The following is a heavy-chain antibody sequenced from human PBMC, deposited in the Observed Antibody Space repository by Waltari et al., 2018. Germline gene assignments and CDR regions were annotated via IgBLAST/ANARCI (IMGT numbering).Heavy chain of an antibody. V-gene: IGHV1-69*02. D-gene: IGHD3-9*01. CDR3: ATPSERLDILTGYYKAAFDI. J-gene: IGHJ3*02. CDR2: IIPILGIA. CDR1: GGTFSSYT. Sequence: QVQLVQSGAEVKKPGSSVKVSCKASGGTFSSYTISWVRPDPGQGLEWMGRIIPILGIANYAQKFQGRVTITADKSTSTAYMELSSLRSEDTAVYYCATPSERLDILTGYYKAAFDIWGQGTMVTVSS.